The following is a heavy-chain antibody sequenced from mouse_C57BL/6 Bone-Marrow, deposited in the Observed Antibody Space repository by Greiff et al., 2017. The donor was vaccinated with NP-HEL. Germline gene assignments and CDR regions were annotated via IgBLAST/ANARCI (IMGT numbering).Heavy chain of an antibody. J-gene: IGHJ4*01. CDR1: GYTFPSYW. D-gene: IGHD1-1*01. CDR2: IDPNSGGT. V-gene: IGHV1-72*01. CDR3: ALLLRPPEDY. Sequence: VKQSCKASGYTFPSYWMHWVQQSPGRGLEWIGRIDPNSGGTKYNEKFKSKATLTVDKPSSTAYMQLSSLTSEDSAVYYCALLLRPPEDYWGQGTSVTVSS.